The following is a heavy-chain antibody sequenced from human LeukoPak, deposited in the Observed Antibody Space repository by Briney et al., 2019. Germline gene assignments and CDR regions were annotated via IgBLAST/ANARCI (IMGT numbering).Heavy chain of an antibody. V-gene: IGHV1-2*02. J-gene: IGHJ6*02. Sequence: PGASVKVSCKASGYTFSGQYMHWIRQAPGQGLEYMGWINPNSGGTNYAQKFQGRVTMTRDTSISTAYMELSRLRSDDTAVYYCAREDYSSDPYGMDVWGQGTTVTVSS. CDR2: INPNSGGT. D-gene: IGHD6-19*01. CDR3: AREDYSSDPYGMDV. CDR1: GYTFSGQY.